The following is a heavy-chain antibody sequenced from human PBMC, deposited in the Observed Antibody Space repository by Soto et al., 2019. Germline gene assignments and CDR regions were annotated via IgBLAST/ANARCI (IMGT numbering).Heavy chain of an antibody. D-gene: IGHD6-13*01. CDR2: IRTHNGTA. J-gene: IGHJ4*02. V-gene: IGHV1-18*04. CDR1: GFTFRIYA. Sequence: QVQLMQSGGEVKKPGASVKVSCKASGFTFRIYAIAWVRQAPGQGLEWMGWIRTHNGTANYAQNFQDRITMTADTSTNTAYLELRNLRTDDTAVYYCARLTGFSSTVPDYWGQGTLVSVAS. CDR3: ARLTGFSSTVPDY.